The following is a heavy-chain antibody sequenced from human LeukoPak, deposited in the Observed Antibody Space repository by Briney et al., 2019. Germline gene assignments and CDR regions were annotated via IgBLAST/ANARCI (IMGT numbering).Heavy chain of an antibody. Sequence: GGSLRLSCAASGFTFSSYEMNCVRQAPGKGLEWGSYISSRGTTIYNADSAKGRFTISRDNAKNSLYLQMNSLRAEDTAVYYCARDSIVDGAFDIWGQGTMVTVSS. CDR2: ISSRGTTI. J-gene: IGHJ3*02. D-gene: IGHD2-15*01. CDR3: ARDSIVDGAFDI. CDR1: GFTFSSYE. V-gene: IGHV3-48*03.